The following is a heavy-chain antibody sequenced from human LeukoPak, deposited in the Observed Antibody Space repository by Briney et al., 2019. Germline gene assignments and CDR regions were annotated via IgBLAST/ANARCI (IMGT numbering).Heavy chain of an antibody. J-gene: IGHJ4*02. CDR2: ISSSSSYI. D-gene: IGHD4-17*01. CDR1: GFTFSTYA. V-gene: IGHV3-21*01. CDR3: ALDYGEFDY. Sequence: GGSLRLSCAASGFTFSTYAMSWVRQAPGKGLEWVSSISSSSSYIYYADSVKGRFTISRDNAKNSLYLQMNSLRAEDTAVYYCALDYGEFDYWGQGTLVTVSS.